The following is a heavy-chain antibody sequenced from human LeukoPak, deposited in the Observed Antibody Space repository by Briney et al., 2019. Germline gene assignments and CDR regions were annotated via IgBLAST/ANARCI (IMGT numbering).Heavy chain of an antibody. V-gene: IGHV3-23*01. CDR3: TTVALAGGVF. J-gene: IGHJ4*02. D-gene: IGHD3-3*01. Sequence: PGGSLRLSCAASGFTFSSYAMSWVRQAPGKGLEWVSTISGSGDNTYYADSVKGRFTISRDNSKNTLYLQMNSLRAEDTAVYYCTTVALAGGVFWGQGTLVTVSS. CDR1: GFTFSSYA. CDR2: ISGSGDNT.